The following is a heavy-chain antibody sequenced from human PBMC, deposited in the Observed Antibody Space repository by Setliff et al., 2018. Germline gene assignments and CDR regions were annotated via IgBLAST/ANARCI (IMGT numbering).Heavy chain of an antibody. J-gene: IGHJ4*02. Sequence: SETLSLTCAVSGGSITSTNWWTWVRQPPGKGLEWIGEIYHSGGTNYNPSLKSRVTMSVDKSNNQFSLKLTSVTAADTAVYYCASDGGEGASSAFYWGQGTLVTVSS. CDR2: IYHSGGT. V-gene: IGHV4-4*02. D-gene: IGHD2-21*01. CDR1: GGSITSTNW. CDR3: ASDGGEGASSAFY.